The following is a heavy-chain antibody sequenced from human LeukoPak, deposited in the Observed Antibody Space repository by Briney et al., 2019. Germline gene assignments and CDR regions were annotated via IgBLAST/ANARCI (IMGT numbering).Heavy chain of an antibody. CDR3: IRIRTGEHQYGMDV. CDR2: IDTVGNT. Sequence: GGSLRLSCTASGFTFSSYDMHWVRQATGKGLGWVSAIDTVGNTYYADSVKGRFTISRENAWNSLFLQMNSLRDGDTAVYYCIRIRTGEHQYGMDVWGQGTTVTVSS. J-gene: IGHJ6*02. D-gene: IGHD7-27*01. CDR1: GFTFSSYD. V-gene: IGHV3-13*01.